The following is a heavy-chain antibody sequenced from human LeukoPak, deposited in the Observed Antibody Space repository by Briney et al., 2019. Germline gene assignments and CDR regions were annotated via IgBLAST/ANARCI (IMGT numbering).Heavy chain of an antibody. J-gene: IGHJ1*01. CDR3: ARARLYCGGDRYGTPFQH. D-gene: IGHD2-21*02. Sequence: GRSLRLSCAASGFTFSSYAMHWVRQAPGMGLEWVAVISYDGSNKYYADSVKGRFTISRDNSKNTLYLQMNSLRAEDTAVYYCARARLYCGGDRYGTPFQHWGQGTLVTVSS. CDR2: ISYDGSNK. CDR1: GFTFSSYA. V-gene: IGHV3-30-3*01.